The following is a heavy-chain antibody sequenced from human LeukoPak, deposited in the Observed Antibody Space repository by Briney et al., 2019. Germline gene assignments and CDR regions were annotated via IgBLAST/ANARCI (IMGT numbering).Heavy chain of an antibody. Sequence: QSGGSLRLSCVVSGFTFSESWMSWVRQAPGKGLEWVSAISGSGGSTYYADSVKGRFIISRDNSKNTLYLQMNSLRAEDTAVYYCAKDTYHDFWSGYPPNYWGQGTLVTVSS. V-gene: IGHV3-23*01. J-gene: IGHJ4*02. CDR1: GFTFSESW. CDR2: ISGSGGST. D-gene: IGHD3-3*01. CDR3: AKDTYHDFWSGYPPNY.